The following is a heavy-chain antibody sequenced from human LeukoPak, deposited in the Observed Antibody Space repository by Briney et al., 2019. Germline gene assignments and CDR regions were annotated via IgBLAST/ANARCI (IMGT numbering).Heavy chain of an antibody. CDR1: GFTFSSYG. Sequence: PGRSLRLSCAASGFTFSSYGMRWVRQAPGKGLEWVAVIWYDGSNKYYADSVKGRFTISRDNSKNTLYLQMNSLRAEDTAVYYCAREGSGWNFDYWGQGTLVTVSS. D-gene: IGHD6-19*01. J-gene: IGHJ4*02. V-gene: IGHV3-33*08. CDR2: IWYDGSNK. CDR3: AREGSGWNFDY.